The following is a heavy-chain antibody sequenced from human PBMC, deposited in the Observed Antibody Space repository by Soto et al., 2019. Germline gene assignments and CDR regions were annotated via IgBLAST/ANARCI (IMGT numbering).Heavy chain of an antibody. Sequence: KPSETLSLTCTVSGGSISSYYWSWIRQPPGKGLEWIGYIYYSGSTNYNPSLKSRVTISVDTSKNQFSLKLSSVTAADTAVYYCARNKGSELLWFGESLGGAYGMDVWGQGTTVTVSS. CDR3: ARNKGSELLWFGESLGGAYGMDV. CDR1: GGSISSYY. D-gene: IGHD3-10*01. V-gene: IGHV4-59*01. CDR2: IYYSGST. J-gene: IGHJ6*02.